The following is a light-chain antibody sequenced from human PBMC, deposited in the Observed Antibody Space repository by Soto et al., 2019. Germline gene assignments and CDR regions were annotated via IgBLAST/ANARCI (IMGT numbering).Light chain of an antibody. Sequence: DIHMTQSPSSVSASVGYIFTISCRASEDINSRLAWYQQKPGNAPKLLIYAAFILQSGVPSRLSGYGYGTDLTISISSIKNEDFDTYYCQQADSFTITFGQGTRLEIK. V-gene: IGKV1-12*01. CDR1: EDINSR. CDR3: QQADSFTIT. J-gene: IGKJ5*01. CDR2: AAF.